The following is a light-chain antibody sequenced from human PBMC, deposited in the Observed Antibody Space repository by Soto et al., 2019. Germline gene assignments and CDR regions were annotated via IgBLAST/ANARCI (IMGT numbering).Light chain of an antibody. J-gene: IGKJ1*01. CDR1: QSVSSN. CDR3: QQYNNWPLWT. Sequence: EIVMTQSPAPLSVSPGERATLSCRASQSVSSNLAWYQQKPGQAPRLLIYGASTRATGIPARFSGSGSGTEFTLTISSLQSEDFAVYCCQQYNNWPLWTFGQGTKVDIK. V-gene: IGKV3-15*01. CDR2: GAS.